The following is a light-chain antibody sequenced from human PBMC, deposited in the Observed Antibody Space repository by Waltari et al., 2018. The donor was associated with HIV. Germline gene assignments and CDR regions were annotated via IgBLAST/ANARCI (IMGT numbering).Light chain of an antibody. CDR2: YDD. J-gene: IGLJ3*02. V-gene: IGLV1-36*01. Sequence: QSVLTQPPSVSEAPRQRVTISCSGSSSNIGNNAVNWYQQLPGKAPKLLIYYDDLLPSGVSDRFSGSKSGTSASLAISGLQSEDEADYYFAAWDDRLSGSWVFGGGTKLTVL. CDR3: AAWDDRLSGSWV. CDR1: SSNIGNNA.